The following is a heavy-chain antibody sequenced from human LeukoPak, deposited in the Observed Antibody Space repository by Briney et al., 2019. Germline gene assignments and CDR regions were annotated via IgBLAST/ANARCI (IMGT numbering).Heavy chain of an antibody. CDR3: ARGAVAGDY. J-gene: IGHJ4*02. CDR1: GFTFSSYW. D-gene: IGHD6-19*01. Sequence: GGSLRLSCAASGFTFSSYWMSCVRQAPGKGGEWVANIKQGGNEKYYVASVKGRFTISRDNAKNSLYLQMNSLRAEDTAVYYCARGAVAGDYWGQGTLVTVSS. CDR2: IKQGGNEK. V-gene: IGHV3-7*03.